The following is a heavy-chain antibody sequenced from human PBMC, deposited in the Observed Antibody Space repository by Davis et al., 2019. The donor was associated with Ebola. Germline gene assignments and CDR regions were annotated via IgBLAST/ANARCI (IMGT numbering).Heavy chain of an antibody. CDR3: ARGQLVVPAAVQFYYYYYGMDV. Sequence: GGSLRLSCAASGFTFSSYGMPWVRQAPGKGLERVAVISYDGSNKYYADSMKGRFTISRDNAKNSLYLQMNSLRAEDTALYYCARGQLVVPAAVQFYYYYYGMDVWGKGTTVTVSS. V-gene: IGHV3-30*03. CDR2: ISYDGSNK. CDR1: GFTFSSYG. J-gene: IGHJ6*04. D-gene: IGHD2-2*01.